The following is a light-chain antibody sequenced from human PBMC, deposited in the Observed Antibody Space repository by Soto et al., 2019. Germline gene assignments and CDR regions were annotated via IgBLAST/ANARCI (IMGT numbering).Light chain of an antibody. CDR2: LNSDGSH. J-gene: IGLJ2*01. Sequence: QPVLTQSPSASASLGASVKLTCTLSSGHSNYAIAWHQQQPAKGPRYLMKLNSDGSHSKGDGIPDRFSGSSSGAERYLTSSSLQSEDEADYYCQTWGTGIQVFGGGTKLTVL. CDR3: QTWGTGIQV. V-gene: IGLV4-69*01. CDR1: SGHSNYA.